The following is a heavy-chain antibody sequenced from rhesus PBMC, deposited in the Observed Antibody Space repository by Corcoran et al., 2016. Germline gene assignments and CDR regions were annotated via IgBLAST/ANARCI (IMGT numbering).Heavy chain of an antibody. D-gene: IGHD6-25*01. CDR1: GFSLTTTGMG. CDR2: IYWGDDE. CDR3: ARGIAAAGTRFDY. J-gene: IGHJ4*01. V-gene: IGHV2-174*01. Sequence: QVTLKESGPALVTPTQTLTLTCTFSGFSLTTTGMGVGWIRQPPGTALGWLALIYWGDDEAYATYLQNRLTIAKKPSKDQVVLTMTNMDPVDTATYSCARGIAAAGTRFDYWGQGVLVTVSS.